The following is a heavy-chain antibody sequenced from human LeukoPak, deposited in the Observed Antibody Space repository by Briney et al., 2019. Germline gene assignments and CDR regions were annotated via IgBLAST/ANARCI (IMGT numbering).Heavy chain of an antibody. V-gene: IGHV4-39*02. CDR1: GGSIRSSYYY. CDR3: ARDNLLSSYNWNDGDAFDI. D-gene: IGHD1-1*01. Sequence: SETLSLTCTVSGGSIRSSYYYWGWIRQPPGKGLEWIGSIYDSGSTYYNPSLKSRVTISVDTSKNQFSLKLNSVTAADTAVYYCARDNLLSSYNWNDGDAFDIWGQGTMVTVSS. CDR2: IYDSGST. J-gene: IGHJ3*02.